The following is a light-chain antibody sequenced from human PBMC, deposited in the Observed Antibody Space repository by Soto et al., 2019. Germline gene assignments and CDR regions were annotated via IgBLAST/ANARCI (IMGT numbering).Light chain of an antibody. CDR2: AAS. CDR3: QKYNSALPHT. V-gene: IGKV1-27*01. CDR1: QGISNY. Sequence: DIQMTQSPSSLSASVGDRVTITCRASQGISNYLAWYQQKPGKVPKLLIYAASTLQSGVPSRFSGSGSGTDFTLTISSLQPEDVATYYCQKYNSALPHTFGGGTKVEIK. J-gene: IGKJ4*01.